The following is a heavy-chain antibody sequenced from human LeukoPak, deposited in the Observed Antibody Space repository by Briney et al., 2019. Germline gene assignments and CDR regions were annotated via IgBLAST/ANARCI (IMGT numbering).Heavy chain of an antibody. CDR2: ISGSGGST. CDR1: GFTFSSYA. V-gene: IGHV3-23*01. J-gene: IGHJ4*02. Sequence: GGSLRLSCAASGFTFSSYAMSWVRQAPGKGLEWVSAISGSGGSTYYADSVKGRFTISRDNSKDTLYLQMNSLRAEDTAVYYCAKVLGQLYYFDYWGQGTLVTVSS. CDR3: AKVLGQLYYFDY. D-gene: IGHD1/OR15-1a*01.